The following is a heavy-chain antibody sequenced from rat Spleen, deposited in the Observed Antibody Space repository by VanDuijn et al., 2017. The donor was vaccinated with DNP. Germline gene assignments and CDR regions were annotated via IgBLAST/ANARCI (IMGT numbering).Heavy chain of an antibody. CDR3: ARHGEVPSRYAMDA. D-gene: IGHD1-5*01. Sequence: EVQLVESGGDLVQPGGSLKLSCAASGFTFSDYNMVWVRQAPKKGLEWVATISYDGSSTYYRDSVKGRFTISRDNAKNTLYLQMDSLRSEETATYYCARHGEVPSRYAMDAWGQGTSVTVSS. CDR1: GFTFSDYN. CDR2: ISYDGSST. V-gene: IGHV5-7*01. J-gene: IGHJ4*01.